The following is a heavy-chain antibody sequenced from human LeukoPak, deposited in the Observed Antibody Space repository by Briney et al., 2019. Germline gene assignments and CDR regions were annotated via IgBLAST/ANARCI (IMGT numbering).Heavy chain of an antibody. CDR3: ARAPNWKHFDY. CDR2: IYHSGTA. V-gene: IGHV4-4*02. J-gene: IGHJ4*02. D-gene: IGHD1-1*01. CDR1: WGSISSSNW. Sequence: SGTLSLTFAGSWGSISSSNWWIWVRQPPGKGLEWIGEIYHSGTANYNPSLKSRVTISVDKSKNQFSLKLSSVTAADTAVYYCARAPNWKHFDYWGQGTLVTVSS.